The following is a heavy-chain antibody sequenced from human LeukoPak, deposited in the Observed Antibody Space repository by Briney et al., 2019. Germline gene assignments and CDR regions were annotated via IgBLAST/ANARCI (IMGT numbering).Heavy chain of an antibody. CDR2: ISTSGSET. J-gene: IGHJ4*02. V-gene: IGHV3-23*01. D-gene: IGHD1-1*01. CDR3: AKGLERESRLDS. Sequence: GGSLRLSCAASGFTFSNSGMSWVRQAPGKGLEWVSAISTSGSETHYADSVKGRFTISRDNSKNTLYLQMNSLRAEDTALYYCAKGLERESRLDSWGQGTLVTVSS. CDR1: GFTFSNSG.